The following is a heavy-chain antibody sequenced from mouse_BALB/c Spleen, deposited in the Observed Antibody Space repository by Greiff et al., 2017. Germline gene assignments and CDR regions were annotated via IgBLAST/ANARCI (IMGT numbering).Heavy chain of an antibody. J-gene: IGHJ4*01. CDR3: ATDASYYHYAMDY. CDR1: GFTFTDYC. CDR2: ISNKANGYTR. Sequence: EVQLVESGGGLVQPGGSLRLSCATSGFTFTDYCMSWVRQPPGKALEWLGFISNKANGYTREYSASVKGPFTISRDNSQSILYLLMNTLRAEDRATYYAATDASYYHYAMDYWGQGTSVTVSS. D-gene: IGHD1-1*01. V-gene: IGHV7-3*02.